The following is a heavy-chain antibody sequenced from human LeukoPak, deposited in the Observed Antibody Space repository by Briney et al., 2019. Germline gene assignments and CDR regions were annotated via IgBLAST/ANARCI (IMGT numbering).Heavy chain of an antibody. V-gene: IGHV1-18*01. CDR2: ISAYNGNT. D-gene: IGHD2-15*01. J-gene: IGHJ4*02. CDR3: ARDFGVLVVVAATDY. CDR1: GYTFTSYG. Sequence: AASVKVSCKASGYTFTSYGISWVRQAPGQGLEWMGWISAYNGNTNYAQKPQGRVTMTTDTSTSTAYMELRSLRSDDTAVYYCARDFGVLVVVAATDYWGQGTLVTVSS.